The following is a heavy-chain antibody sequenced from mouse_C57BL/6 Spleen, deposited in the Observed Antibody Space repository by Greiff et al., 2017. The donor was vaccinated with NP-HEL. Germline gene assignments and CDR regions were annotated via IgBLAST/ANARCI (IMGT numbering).Heavy chain of an antibody. CDR1: GYAFSSYW. Sequence: QVHVKQSGAELVKPGASVKISCKASGYAFSSYWMNWVKQRPGKGLEWIGQIYPGDGDTNYNGKFKGKATLTADKSSSTAYMQLSSLTSEDSAVYFCAGGYYSNYVGAYWGQGTLVTVSA. CDR3: AGGYYSNYVGAY. D-gene: IGHD2-5*01. V-gene: IGHV1-80*01. CDR2: IYPGDGDT. J-gene: IGHJ3*01.